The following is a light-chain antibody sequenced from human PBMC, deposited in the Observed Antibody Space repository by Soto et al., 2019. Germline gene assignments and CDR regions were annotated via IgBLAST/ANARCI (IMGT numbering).Light chain of an antibody. Sequence: QSVLTQPASVSGSPGQSITISCTGPRSDVGGYNYVSWYQHHPGKAPKLMIYDVTNRPSGVSNRFSGSKSGNTASLTISGVQSEDEASYYCSSYTTTSTVVFGGGTKLTVL. CDR1: RSDVGGYNY. V-gene: IGLV2-14*03. CDR2: DVT. J-gene: IGLJ2*01. CDR3: SSYTTTSTVV.